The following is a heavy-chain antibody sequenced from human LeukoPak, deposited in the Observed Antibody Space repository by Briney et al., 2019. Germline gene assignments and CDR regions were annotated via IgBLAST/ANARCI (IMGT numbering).Heavy chain of an antibody. J-gene: IGHJ3*02. D-gene: IGHD4/OR15-4a*01. CDR1: GGSLSSSSYY. V-gene: IGHV4-39*07. CDR3: ARVVDSMVAGKDAFDI. Sequence: PLQTLSLTRAVSGGSLSSSSYYCGWGRQPPGKGLGWVGSIYFSGSTYYNPSLKSRVTISVDTSKNQFSLKLSSVTAADTAVYYCARVVDSMVAGKDAFDIWGQGTMVTVSS. CDR2: IYFSGST.